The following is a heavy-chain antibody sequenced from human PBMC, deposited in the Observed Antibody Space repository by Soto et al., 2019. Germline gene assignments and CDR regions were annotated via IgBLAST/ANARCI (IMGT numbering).Heavy chain of an antibody. J-gene: IGHJ4*02. CDR2: INYSGST. V-gene: IGHV4-39*02. CDR3: ARVNVGSLEWLLYFDY. D-gene: IGHD3-3*01. CDR1: GGSISSSSYY. Sequence: QLQLQESGPGLVKPSETLSLTCTVSGGSISSSSYYWGWIRQPPGKGLEWIGSINYSGSTYYNPSLKSRVTVSVDTSRHHFSLKLSSVAAADTAVYYCARVNVGSLEWLLYFDYWGQGTLVTVSS.